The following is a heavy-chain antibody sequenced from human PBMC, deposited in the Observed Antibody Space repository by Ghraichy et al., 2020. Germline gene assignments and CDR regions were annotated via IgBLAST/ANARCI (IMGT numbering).Heavy chain of an antibody. Sequence: ASVKVSCKASGYTFTNYDITWVRQATGQGLGGMGGMSPNTGNTGSEQKFQGRVTMTRNTSRSTAYMELSSLRSEDTAVYYCTRSRQWLEPEYWGQGTLVSVSS. D-gene: IGHD6-19*01. CDR3: TRSRQWLEPEY. J-gene: IGHJ4*02. CDR2: MSPNTGNT. V-gene: IGHV1-8*01. CDR1: GYTFTNYD.